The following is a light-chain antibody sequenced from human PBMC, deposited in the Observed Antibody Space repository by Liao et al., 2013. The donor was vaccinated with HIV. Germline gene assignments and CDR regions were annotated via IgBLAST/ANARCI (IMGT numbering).Light chain of an antibody. Sequence: SYELTQPPSVSVSPGQTASITCSGDKLGDKYAYWYQQKPGQSPVLVIYQDSKRPSGIPERFSGSNSGNTATLTISRVDAADEADYYCQVWDSDSAHVVFGGGTKLTVL. J-gene: IGLJ2*01. CDR3: QVWDSDSAHVV. V-gene: IGLV3-1*01. CDR2: QDS. CDR1: KLGDKY.